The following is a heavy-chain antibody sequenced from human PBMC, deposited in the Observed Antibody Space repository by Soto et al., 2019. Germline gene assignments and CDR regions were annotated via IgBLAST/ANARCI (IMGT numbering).Heavy chain of an antibody. V-gene: IGHV1-69*01. J-gene: IGHJ6*02. CDR3: ARPMSRAAAAYYYYYGMDV. CDR1: GGTFSSYA. D-gene: IGHD6-13*01. CDR2: IIPIFGTA. Sequence: QVQLVQSGAEVKKPGSSVKVSCKASGGTFSSYAISWVRQAPGQGLEWMGGIIPIFGTANYAQKFQGRVTITADESTSTAYMELRSLRSEDTAVYYCARPMSRAAAAYYYYYGMDVWGQGTTVTVSS.